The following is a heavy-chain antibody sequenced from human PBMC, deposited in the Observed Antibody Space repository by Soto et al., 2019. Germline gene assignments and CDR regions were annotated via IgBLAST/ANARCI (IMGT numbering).Heavy chain of an antibody. Sequence: QVQLVQSGAEVKKPGSSVKVSCKASGGTFSSYAITWVRQAPGQGLEWMGGIIPIFGTANYAQKFQGRVTITADESTSTAYMELSRLTSEDTAVYYCARPRRSGYYDYFDHWGQGTLVTVSS. J-gene: IGHJ4*02. V-gene: IGHV1-69*01. CDR3: ARPRRSGYYDYFDH. CDR2: IIPIFGTA. D-gene: IGHD3-3*01. CDR1: GGTFSSYA.